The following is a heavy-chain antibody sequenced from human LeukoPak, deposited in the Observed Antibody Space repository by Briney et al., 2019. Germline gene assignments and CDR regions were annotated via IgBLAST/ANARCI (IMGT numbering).Heavy chain of an antibody. CDR1: GFSFNNYA. V-gene: IGHV3-23*01. Sequence: GGSLRLSCAASGFSFNNYAMTWVRQTPGKGLEWVSSVSGRGGNTYYADSVKGRFTISRDNSMNMVFLQMNSLRAEDTAVYYCAKPGRMWEHRYYFDYWGQGTLVTVSS. CDR2: VSGRGGNT. D-gene: IGHD1-26*01. CDR3: AKPGRMWEHRYYFDY. J-gene: IGHJ4*02.